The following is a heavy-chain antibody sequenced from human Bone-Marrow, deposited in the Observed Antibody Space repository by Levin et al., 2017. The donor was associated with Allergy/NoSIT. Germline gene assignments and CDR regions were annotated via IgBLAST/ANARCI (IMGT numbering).Heavy chain of an antibody. CDR1: GGSISLYY. V-gene: IGHV4-59*12. J-gene: IGHJ2*01. D-gene: IGHD1-26*01. Sequence: SETLSLTCSVSGGSISLYYWNWIRQPPGKGLEWIGHVYSSGTTSYNPSLKGRVTISADESKNQISLTLNSLTSADTAVYYCARLSKLLPALGYFDLWGRGILVTVSS. CDR3: ARLSKLLPALGYFDL. CDR2: VYSSGTT.